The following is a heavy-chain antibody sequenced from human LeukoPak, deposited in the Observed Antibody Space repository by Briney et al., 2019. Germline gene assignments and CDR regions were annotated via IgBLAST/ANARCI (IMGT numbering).Heavy chain of an antibody. V-gene: IGHV3-7*01. CDR2: IKQDGSEK. CDR3: ASGDSFDI. Sequence: GGSMRLSCAASGLTFYSHWMSWVRQVPGKGLEWVANIKQDGSEKYYADSVKGRFTISRDNAKDSLYLLMNSLRAEDTAIYYCASGDSFDIWGQGTMVTVSS. CDR1: GLTFYSHW. J-gene: IGHJ3*02.